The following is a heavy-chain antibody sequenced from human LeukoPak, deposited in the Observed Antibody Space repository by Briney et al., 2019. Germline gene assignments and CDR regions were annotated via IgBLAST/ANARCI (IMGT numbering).Heavy chain of an antibody. V-gene: IGHV3-23*01. J-gene: IGHJ4*02. CDR3: AKDGSGCSGGSCYQNFDY. CDR2: IRGSGGST. CDR1: GFTFSSHS. D-gene: IGHD2-15*01. Sequence: GGSLRLSCAASGFTFSSHSMNWVRQAPGKGLEWVSGIRGSGGSTYYADSVKGRFTISRDNSKNTLYLQMNSLRAEGTAVYYCAKDGSGCSGGSCYQNFDYWGQGTLVTVSS.